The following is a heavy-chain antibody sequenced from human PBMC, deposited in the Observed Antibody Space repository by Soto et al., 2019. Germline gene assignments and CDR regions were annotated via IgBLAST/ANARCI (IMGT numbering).Heavy chain of an antibody. D-gene: IGHD3-10*01. Sequence: PGGSLRLSCAASGFTFSSYWMSWVRQAPGKGLEWVANIKQDGSEKYYVDSVKGRFTISRDNAKNSLYLQMNSLRAEDTAVYYCARAHPDYYGSGSYYFILGYFDHWGQGTLVTVSS. CDR1: GFTFSSYW. CDR3: ARAHPDYYGSGSYYFILGYFDH. J-gene: IGHJ4*02. V-gene: IGHV3-7*01. CDR2: IKQDGSEK.